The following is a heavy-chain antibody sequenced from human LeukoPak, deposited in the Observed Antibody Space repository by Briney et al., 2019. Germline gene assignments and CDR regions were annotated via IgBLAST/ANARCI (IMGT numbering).Heavy chain of an antibody. J-gene: IGHJ4*02. CDR1: GNYW. CDR3: ARTKYSSGWWGEYYFDY. V-gene: IGHV3-48*02. D-gene: IGHD6-19*01. Sequence: GGSLRLSCAASGNYWMHWVRQAPGKGLVWVSYISSSSSTIYYADSVKGRFTISRDNAKNSLYLQMNSLRDEDTAVYYCARTKYSSGWWGEYYFDYWGQGTLVTVSS. CDR2: ISSSSSTI.